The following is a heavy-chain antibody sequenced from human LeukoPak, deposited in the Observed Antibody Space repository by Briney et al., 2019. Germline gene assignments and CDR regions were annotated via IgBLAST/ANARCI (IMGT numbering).Heavy chain of an antibody. D-gene: IGHD3-10*01. J-gene: IGHJ4*02. CDR2: INAGNGNT. CDR3: AGGYGPGSYFY. Sequence: VASVKVSCKASGYTFTSYAMHWVRQAPGQGLEWMGWINAGNGNTKYSQKFQGRVTITRDTSASTAYMELSSLRSEDTAVYYCAGGYGPGSYFYWGQGTLVTVSS. V-gene: IGHV1-3*01. CDR1: GYTFTSYA.